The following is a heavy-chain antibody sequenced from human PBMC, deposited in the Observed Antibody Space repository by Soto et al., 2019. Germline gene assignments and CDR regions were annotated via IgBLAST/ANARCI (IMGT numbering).Heavy chain of an antibody. J-gene: IGHJ3*01. CDR1: GLTISGKKY. D-gene: IGHD1-1*01. CDR3: ATWHEREHAFDV. Sequence: DVRLVESGGGLIQPGESLRLSCAAFGLTISGKKYVAWVRQAPGKGLEWVSALYDVDGSFYADSVTGRFTTSSDSSKTTVYLQMNDLRPDDTAVYYCATWHEREHAFDVLGQGTTVTISS. V-gene: IGHV3-53*01. CDR2: LYDVDGS.